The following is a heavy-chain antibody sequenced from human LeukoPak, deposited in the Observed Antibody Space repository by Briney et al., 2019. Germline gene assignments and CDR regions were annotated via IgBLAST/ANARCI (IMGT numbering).Heavy chain of an antibody. J-gene: IGHJ3*02. Sequence: ASVKVSFKASGYTFTSYGISWVRQAPGQGLEWVGWISAYNGNTNYAQKFQGRVTMTTDTSTSTAYMELRSLRSDDTAVYYCAREGMATITRDAFDIWGQGTMVTVSS. CDR3: AREGMATITRDAFDI. CDR2: ISAYNGNT. D-gene: IGHD5-24*01. V-gene: IGHV1-18*01. CDR1: GYTFTSYG.